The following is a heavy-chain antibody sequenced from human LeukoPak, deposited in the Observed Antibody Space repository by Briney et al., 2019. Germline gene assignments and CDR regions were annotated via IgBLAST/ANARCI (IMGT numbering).Heavy chain of an antibody. CDR2: IRYSGST. J-gene: IGHJ3*02. CDR1: GGSISNYY. D-gene: IGHD3-22*01. CDR3: ARANDSSGYYFRVDAFDI. Sequence: SETLSLTCTVSGGSISNYYLSWIRQSPGKGLEWIGYIRYSGSTSYNPSLKSRVTISVDTSKNQFSLKLSSVTAADTAVYYCARANDSSGYYFRVDAFDIWGQGTMVTVSS. V-gene: IGHV4-59*01.